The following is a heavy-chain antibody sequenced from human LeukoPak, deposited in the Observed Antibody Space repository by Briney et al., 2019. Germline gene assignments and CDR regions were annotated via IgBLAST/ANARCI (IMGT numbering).Heavy chain of an antibody. V-gene: IGHV4-34*01. Sequence: PSETLSLTCAVYGGSFSGYYWSWIRQPQGKGLEWIGEINHSGSTNYNPSLKSRVTISVDTSKNQFSLKLSSVTAADTAVYYCAGGTSEYCSGGSCWRVRPLLRFDYWGQGTLVTVSS. J-gene: IGHJ4*02. CDR3: AGGTSEYCSGGSCWRVRPLLRFDY. D-gene: IGHD2-15*01. CDR2: INHSGST. CDR1: GGSFSGYY.